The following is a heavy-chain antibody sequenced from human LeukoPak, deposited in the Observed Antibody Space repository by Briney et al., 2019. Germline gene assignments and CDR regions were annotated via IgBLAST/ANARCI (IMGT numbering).Heavy chain of an antibody. J-gene: IGHJ6*03. CDR3: ARLKYYDSTGYSPGYYMDV. V-gene: IGHV4-4*07. CDR2: IYITGST. CDR1: GGSIINYY. Sequence: SETLSLTCSVAGGSIINYYWSWIRQPAGTGLEWVGRIYITGSTTYNPSLQSRLSMSVDTSKNQFSLRLRSVSAADTAVYYCARLKYYDSTGYSPGYYMDVWGKGITVTVSS. D-gene: IGHD3-22*01.